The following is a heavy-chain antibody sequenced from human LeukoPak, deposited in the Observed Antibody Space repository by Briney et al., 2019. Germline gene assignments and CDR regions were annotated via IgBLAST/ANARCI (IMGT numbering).Heavy chain of an antibody. V-gene: IGHV4-59*08. D-gene: IGHD1-20*01. Sequence: PSETLSLTCTVSGGSISSYYWSWIRQPPGKGLEWIGYIYYSGSTNYNPSLKSRVTISVDTSKNQFSLKLSSVTAADTAVYYCARHNWNDADFDYWGQGTLVTVSS. CDR3: ARHNWNDADFDY. J-gene: IGHJ4*02. CDR2: IYYSGST. CDR1: GGSISSYY.